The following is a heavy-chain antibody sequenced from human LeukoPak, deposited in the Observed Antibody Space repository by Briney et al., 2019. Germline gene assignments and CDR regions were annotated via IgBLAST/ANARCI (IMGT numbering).Heavy chain of an antibody. V-gene: IGHV1-24*01. CDR3: ATTVYSGYGSFDY. CDR2: FDPEDGET. CDR1: GYTLTELS. J-gene: IGHJ4*02. Sequence: GASVEVSCKVSGYTLTELSMHWVRQAPGKGLEWMGGFDPEDGETIYAQKFQGRVTMTEDTSTDTAYMELSSLRSEDTAVYYCATTVYSGYGSFDYWGQGTLVTVSS. D-gene: IGHD5-12*01.